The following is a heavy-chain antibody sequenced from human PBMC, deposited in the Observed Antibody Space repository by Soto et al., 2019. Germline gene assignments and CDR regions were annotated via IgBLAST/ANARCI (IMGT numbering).Heavy chain of an antibody. CDR3: AISYYDILTGYYTGYYYYGMDV. V-gene: IGHV3-23*01. Sequence: LRLSCAASGFTFGSYAMSWVRQAPGKGLEWVSAISGSGGSTYYADSVKGRFTISRDNSKNTLYLQMNSLRAEDTAVYYCAISYYDILTGYYTGYYYYGMDVWGQGTTVTVS. CDR2: ISGSGGST. D-gene: IGHD3-9*01. J-gene: IGHJ6*02. CDR1: GFTFGSYA.